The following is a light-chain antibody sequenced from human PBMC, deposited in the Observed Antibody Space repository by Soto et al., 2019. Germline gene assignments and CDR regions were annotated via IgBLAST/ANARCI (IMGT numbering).Light chain of an antibody. J-gene: IGKJ2*01. Sequence: DAVMTQSPLSLPVTLGQPASISCRSSQSLVISDGNTVLNWFHQRPGQSPRRLIYKVSNRDSGVPDRFSGSGSGTDFTLKISRVEAEDVGVYYCMQGSHWPFTFGQGTNLEIK. CDR2: KVS. V-gene: IGKV2-30*01. CDR1: QSLVISDGNTV. CDR3: MQGSHWPFT.